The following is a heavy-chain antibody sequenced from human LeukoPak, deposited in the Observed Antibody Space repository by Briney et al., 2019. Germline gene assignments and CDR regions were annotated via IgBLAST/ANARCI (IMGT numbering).Heavy chain of an antibody. D-gene: IGHD6-13*01. CDR2: INHSGST. CDR3: ARGLAAVDY. V-gene: IGHV4-34*01. Sequence: PSETLSLTCAVYGGSFSGYYWSWVRQPPGKGLEWIGEINHSGSTNYTPSLQSRVTISVDTSTNQFSLKLSSVTAADTAVYYCARGLAAVDYWGQGTLVTVSS. J-gene: IGHJ4*02. CDR1: GGSFSGYY.